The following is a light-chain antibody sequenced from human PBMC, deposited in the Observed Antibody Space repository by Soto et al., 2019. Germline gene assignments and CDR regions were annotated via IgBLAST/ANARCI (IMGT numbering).Light chain of an antibody. J-gene: IGKJ1*01. CDR1: QSISAW. V-gene: IGKV1-5*01. CDR2: DAS. Sequence: DIQMTQSPSTLSTSVGDRVTITCRASQSISAWLAWYQHKPGKAPKLLIYDASTLESGVPSRFSGSGSGTEFTLTISSLEPEDFAVYYCQRRSNWSTTFGQGTKVDIK. CDR3: QRRSNWSTT.